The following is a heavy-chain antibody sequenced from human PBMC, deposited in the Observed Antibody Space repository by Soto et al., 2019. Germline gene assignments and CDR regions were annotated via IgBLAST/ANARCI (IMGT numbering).Heavy chain of an antibody. D-gene: IGHD1-26*01. CDR1: GFSFSNYD. J-gene: IGHJ4*02. Sequence: QEQTVESGGGVVQPGRSLRVSCAASGFSFSNYDMHWVRQAPGKGLEWVASISYDGSNNYYADSVKGRFTISRDNSKKNMYLQMNSLRAEDTAVYYCARGLSGGLDCWGQGTPVTVSS. CDR2: ISYDGSNN. CDR3: ARGLSGGLDC. V-gene: IGHV3-30*14.